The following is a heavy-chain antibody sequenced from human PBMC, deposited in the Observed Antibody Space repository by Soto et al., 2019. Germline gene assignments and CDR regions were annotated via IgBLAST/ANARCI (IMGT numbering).Heavy chain of an antibody. J-gene: IGHJ4*02. D-gene: IGHD3-22*01. CDR1: GDSISSTNW. V-gene: IGHV4-4*02. CDR3: ARKGYYDSSGRSFAY. Sequence: QVQLQESGPGLVKPSGTLSLTCAVSGDSISSTNWWSWVRQSPGKGLEWIGEIYHSGSTNYNPSRKSRVTISLDKSKKQIFLKMTSVTAADTAVYYCARKGYYDSSGRSFAYWGQGTLFTVSS. CDR2: IYHSGST.